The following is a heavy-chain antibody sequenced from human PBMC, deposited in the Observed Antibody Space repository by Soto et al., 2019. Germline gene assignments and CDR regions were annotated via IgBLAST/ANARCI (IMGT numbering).Heavy chain of an antibody. CDR1: GGSVSSYW. Sequence: PSETLSLTCSVSGGSVSSYWWSWIRQPPGKGLEWIGYIYYTGSTNYSPSLKGRVTISLDASKSQFSPKLTSVTAADTAVYYCARGPGASDYYFDYWGPGTLVTVSS. D-gene: IGHD3-10*01. CDR3: ARGPGASDYYFDY. V-gene: IGHV4-59*02. CDR2: IYYTGST. J-gene: IGHJ4*02.